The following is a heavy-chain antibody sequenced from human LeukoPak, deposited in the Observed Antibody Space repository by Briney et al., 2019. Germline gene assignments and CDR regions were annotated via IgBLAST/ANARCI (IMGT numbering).Heavy chain of an antibody. J-gene: IGHJ3*01. Sequence: GGSLRLSCAASGFTVSSNYMNWVRQAPGKGLEWVSSISSSSSYIYYADSVKGRFTISRDNAKNSLYLQMNSLRAEDTAVYYCARALRGVTGDDAFDVWGQGTMVTVSS. D-gene: IGHD3-10*01. CDR2: ISSSSSYI. CDR3: ARALRGVTGDDAFDV. V-gene: IGHV3-21*01. CDR1: GFTVSSNY.